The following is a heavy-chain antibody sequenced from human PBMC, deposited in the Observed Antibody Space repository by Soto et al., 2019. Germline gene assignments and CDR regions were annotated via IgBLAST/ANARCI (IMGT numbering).Heavy chain of an antibody. CDR3: ARGFSAGKGSPPDY. D-gene: IGHD3-10*01. J-gene: IGHJ4*02. CDR1: GFTFSNYS. V-gene: IGHV3-21*01. CDR2: ISSSSSYI. Sequence: GGSLRLSCAASGFTFSNYSMNWVRQAPGKGLEWVSSISSSSSYIYYADSVKGRFTISRDNAKNSLYLQMNSPRAEDTAVYYCARGFSAGKGSPPDYWGQGTLVTVSS.